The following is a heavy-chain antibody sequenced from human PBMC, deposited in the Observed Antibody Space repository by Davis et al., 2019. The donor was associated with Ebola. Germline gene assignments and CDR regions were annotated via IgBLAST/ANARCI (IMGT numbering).Heavy chain of an antibody. D-gene: IGHD3-16*02. CDR3: AKYRDTGYYDMDV. CDR2: INPSGGST. J-gene: IGHJ6*02. CDR1: GYTFTSYG. V-gene: IGHV1-46*01. Sequence: ASVKVSCKASGYTFTSYGISWVRRAPGQGLEWMGIINPSGGSTSYAQKFQGRVTMTRDTSTSTVYMELSSLRSEDTAVYYCAKYRDTGYYDMDVWGQGTTVTVS.